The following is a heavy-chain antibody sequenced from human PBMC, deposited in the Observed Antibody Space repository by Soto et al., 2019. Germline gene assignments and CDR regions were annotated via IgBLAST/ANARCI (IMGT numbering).Heavy chain of an antibody. Sequence: ASGKVSCKVSGHKVTELSIYWTRQSPGTGLECMGGFDPKDGLPVYAQNFEGRVTMTEDTSTDTAYLEVENLRSEDTAVYFCATVVGLGRYYFDAWGQGSLVTVSS. D-gene: IGHD2-15*01. CDR1: GHKVTELS. J-gene: IGHJ5*02. CDR2: FDPKDGLP. V-gene: IGHV1-24*01. CDR3: ATVVGLGRYYFDA.